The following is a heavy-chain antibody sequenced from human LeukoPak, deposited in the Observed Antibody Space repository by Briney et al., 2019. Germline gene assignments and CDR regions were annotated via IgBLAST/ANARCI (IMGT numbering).Heavy chain of an antibody. CDR3: VRQSGSSTSCCHDALGL. CDR2: IYYSGST. D-gene: IGHD2-2*01. J-gene: IGHJ3*01. Sequence: SETLSLTCTVSGGSISSNDYYWGWIRQPPGKGLEWIGTIYYSGSTYYNPSLRSRVTISVGTSKIQFSLRLNSVTATDTAVYYCVRQSGSSTSCCHDALGLWGQGTMVTVSS. CDR1: GGSISSNDYY. V-gene: IGHV4-39*01.